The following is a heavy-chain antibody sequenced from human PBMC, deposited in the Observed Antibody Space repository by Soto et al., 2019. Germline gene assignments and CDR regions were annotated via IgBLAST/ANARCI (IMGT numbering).Heavy chain of an antibody. Sequence: QVQLQESGPGLVKPSETLSLTCSVSGDSINGYYWSWIRQPPGKGLEWIGYIYYTGSTNYKPSLKGRVTISVQWSRTQLSLKLSSVTAADTAVYYCAREGGWGKTCDGSGYFDLWGRGTLVTVSS. V-gene: IGHV4-59*01. CDR1: GDSINGYY. CDR2: IYYTGST. J-gene: IGHJ2*01. CDR3: AREGGWGKTCDGSGYFDL. D-gene: IGHD3-22*01.